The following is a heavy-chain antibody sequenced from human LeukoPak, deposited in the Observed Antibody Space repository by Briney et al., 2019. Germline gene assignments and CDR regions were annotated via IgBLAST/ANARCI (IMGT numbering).Heavy chain of an antibody. V-gene: IGHV3-11*01. CDR1: GFTFSDYY. CDR2: ISSSATTI. Sequence: GGSLRLSCAASGFTFSDYYMSWVRQAPGKGLEWVSYISSSATTIYYADSVKGRFTISRGNAKNSLYLQMNSLRAEDTAVYYCASFPEYASGYAFDIWGQGTMVTVSS. D-gene: IGHD3-10*01. CDR3: ASFPEYASGYAFDI. J-gene: IGHJ3*02.